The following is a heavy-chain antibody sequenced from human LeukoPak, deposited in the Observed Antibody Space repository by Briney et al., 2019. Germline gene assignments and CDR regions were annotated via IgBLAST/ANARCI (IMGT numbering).Heavy chain of an antibody. Sequence: PGGSLRLSCAASGFTFSSFPMSWVRQAPGTGLEWVSIIGGNGGGTYYADSVKGRFTISRDNSKNTLYLQMNSLRAEDTAVYYCAKDRGSGWAGLFDYWGQGTQVTVSS. V-gene: IGHV3-23*01. J-gene: IGHJ4*02. D-gene: IGHD6-19*01. CDR3: AKDRGSGWAGLFDY. CDR1: GFTFSSFP. CDR2: IGGNGGGT.